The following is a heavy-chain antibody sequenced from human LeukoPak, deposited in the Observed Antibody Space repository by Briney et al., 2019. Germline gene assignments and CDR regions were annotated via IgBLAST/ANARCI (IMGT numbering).Heavy chain of an antibody. V-gene: IGHV4-39*07. D-gene: IGHD3-10*01. Sequence: SETLSLTCTVSGGSISSSSYYWGWIRQPPGKGLEWIGCIYYSGSTYYNPSLKSRVTISVDTSKNQFSLKLSSVTAADTAVYYCARDTGYYYGSGSYYNAPNWFDPWGQGTLVTVSS. CDR1: GGSISSSSYY. CDR2: IYYSGST. CDR3: ARDTGYYYGSGSYYNAPNWFDP. J-gene: IGHJ5*02.